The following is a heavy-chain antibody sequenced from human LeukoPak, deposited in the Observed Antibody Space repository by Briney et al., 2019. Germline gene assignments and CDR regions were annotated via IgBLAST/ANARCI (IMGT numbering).Heavy chain of an antibody. CDR1: GGSVSSGSYY. D-gene: IGHD6-6*01. J-gene: IGHJ4*02. CDR3: ARESIAAPFDY. V-gene: IGHV4-61*01. Sequence: SETLSLTCTVSGGSVSSGSYYWSWIQQPPGKGLEWIGYIYYSGSTNYNPSLKSRVTISVDTSKNQFSLKLSSVTAADTAVYYCARESIAAPFDYWGQGTQVTVSS. CDR2: IYYSGST.